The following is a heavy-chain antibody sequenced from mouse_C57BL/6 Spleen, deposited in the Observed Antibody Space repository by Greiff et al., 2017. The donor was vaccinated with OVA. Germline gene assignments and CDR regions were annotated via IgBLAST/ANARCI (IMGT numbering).Heavy chain of an antibody. CDR2: IYPGSGST. D-gene: IGHD2-1*01. CDR1: GYTFTDYY. J-gene: IGHJ3*01. Sequence: QVQLQQSGAELVKPGASVKLSCKASGYTFTDYYIHWVKQRPGQGLEWIGWIYPGSGSTNYNEKFKGKATLTVDKSSSTAYMLLSSLTSEDSAVFCGAREIGLLWAYWGQGTLVTVSA. CDR3: AREIGLLWAY. V-gene: IGHV1-75*01.